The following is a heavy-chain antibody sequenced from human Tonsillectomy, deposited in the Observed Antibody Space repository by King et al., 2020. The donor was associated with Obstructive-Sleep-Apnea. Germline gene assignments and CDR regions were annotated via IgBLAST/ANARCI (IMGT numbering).Heavy chain of an antibody. CDR1: GDSVSSNSVA. J-gene: IGHJ5*01. Sequence: VQLQQSGPGLVKPSQTLSLTCAISGDSVSSNSVAWSWIRQSPSRGLEWLGRTYYRSKWFNDYAPSVRSRLTINPDTSKNQFSLQLTSVTPDDTAVYYCARIPYKWNDAWFDSWGQGTLVTVSS. D-gene: IGHD1-1*01. V-gene: IGHV6-1*01. CDR3: ARIPYKWNDAWFDS. CDR2: TYYRSKWFN.